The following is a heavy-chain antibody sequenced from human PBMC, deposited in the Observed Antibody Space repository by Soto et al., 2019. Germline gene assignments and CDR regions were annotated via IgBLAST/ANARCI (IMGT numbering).Heavy chain of an antibody. CDR2: ISSSSSTI. J-gene: IGHJ6*03. CDR1: GFTFSSYS. CDR3: ARDLFGLHAQYYYYYYMDV. V-gene: IGHV3-48*01. D-gene: IGHD4-4*01. Sequence: EVQLVESGGGLVQPGGSLRLSCAASGFTFSSYSMNWVRQAPGKGLEWVSYISSSSSTIYYADSVKGRFAISRDNAKNSLYLQMNSLRAEDTAVYYCARDLFGLHAQYYYYYYMDVWGKGTTVTVSS.